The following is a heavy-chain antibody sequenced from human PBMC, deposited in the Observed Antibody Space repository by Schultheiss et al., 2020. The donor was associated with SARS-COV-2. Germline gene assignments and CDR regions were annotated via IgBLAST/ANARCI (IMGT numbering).Heavy chain of an antibody. CDR2: ISYDGSNK. CDR1: GFSFSSYS. J-gene: IGHJ6*03. CDR3: ATTDSSMVRNLPGYYYYMAV. V-gene: IGHV3-30*03. Sequence: GESLKISCAASGFSFSSYSMHWVRQAPGKGLEWVAVISYDGSNKYYADSVKGRFTISRDNSKNTLYLQMNSLRSEDTAVYYCATTDSSMVRNLPGYYYYMAVWGKGTTITVSS. D-gene: IGHD1-1*01.